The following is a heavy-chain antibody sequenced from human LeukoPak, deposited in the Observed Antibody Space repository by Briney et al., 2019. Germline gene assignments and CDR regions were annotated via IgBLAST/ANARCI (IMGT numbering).Heavy chain of an antibody. V-gene: IGHV3-66*02. D-gene: IGHD2-2*01. CDR1: GFTVSSNY. CDR2: IYSGGST. J-gene: IGHJ4*02. CDR3: ARDARYCSSTSC. Sequence: GGSLRLSCAASGFTVSSNYMSWVRQAPGKGLEWVSVIYSGGSTYYADSVKGRFTISRDNSKNTLYPQMNSLRAEDTAVYYCARDARYCSSTSCWGQGTLVTVSS.